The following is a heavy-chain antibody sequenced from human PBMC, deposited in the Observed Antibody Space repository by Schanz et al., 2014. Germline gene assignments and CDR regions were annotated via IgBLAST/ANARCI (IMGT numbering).Heavy chain of an antibody. CDR1: GFTFRNYA. D-gene: IGHD3-10*01. Sequence: EMQLVESGGGLIQPGGSLRLSCSASGFTFRNYALSWVRQAPGKGLEWVAYIKHDGSEKYHVDSVKGRFTISRDNAKGSVYLQMNSLRAEDTAVYYCARGHYGLDVWGPGTSVTVSS. V-gene: IGHV3-7*01. CDR3: ARGHYGLDV. J-gene: IGHJ6*02. CDR2: IKHDGSEK.